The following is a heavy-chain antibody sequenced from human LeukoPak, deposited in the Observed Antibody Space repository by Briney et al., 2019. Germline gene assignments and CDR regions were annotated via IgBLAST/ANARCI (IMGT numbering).Heavy chain of an antibody. J-gene: IGHJ6*03. D-gene: IGHD6-19*01. Sequence: ASVKVSCKASGYTFTGYYMHWVRQAPGQGLEWMGWINPNSGGTNYAQKFQGRVTMTRDTSISTAYMELSRLRSDDTAVYYCARSRSGWYNYYYYYMDVWGKGTTVTVSS. CDR3: ARSRSGWYNYYYYYMDV. V-gene: IGHV1-2*02. CDR1: GYTFTGYY. CDR2: INPNSGGT.